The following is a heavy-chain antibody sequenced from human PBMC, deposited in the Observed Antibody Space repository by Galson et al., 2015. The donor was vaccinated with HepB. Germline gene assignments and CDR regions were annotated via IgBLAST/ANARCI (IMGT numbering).Heavy chain of an antibody. D-gene: IGHD1-26*01. Sequence: SLRLSCAVSGLTFDSFSMNWVRQAPGKGLEWVAIVSYDGTKDYYADSVRGRFTISRDNAKNTLFLQMNSLTTEDTAMYFCATMPGMAGAFEYWGQGAQVAVSS. CDR3: ATMPGMAGAFEY. J-gene: IGHJ4*02. CDR1: GLTFDSFS. CDR2: VSYDGTKD. V-gene: IGHV3-30*04.